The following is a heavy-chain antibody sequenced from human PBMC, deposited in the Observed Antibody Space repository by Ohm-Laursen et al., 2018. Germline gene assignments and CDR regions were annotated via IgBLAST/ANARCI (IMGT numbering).Heavy chain of an antibody. CDR3: AKGHLGSWSGQYHFDY. Sequence: SLRLSCAASGFTFSNYWMHWVRQAPGKGLVWVSRINSDGSSISYADSVKGRFTISRDNTKNSVYLQIRELKPEDTAFYYCAKGHLGSWSGQYHFDYWGQGTLVTVSS. CDR2: INSDGSSI. D-gene: IGHD2-2*01. CDR1: GFTFSNYW. V-gene: IGHV3-74*01. J-gene: IGHJ4*02.